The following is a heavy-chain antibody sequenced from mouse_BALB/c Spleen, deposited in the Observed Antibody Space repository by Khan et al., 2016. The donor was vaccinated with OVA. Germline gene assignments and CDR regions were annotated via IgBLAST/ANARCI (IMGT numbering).Heavy chain of an antibody. J-gene: IGHJ4*01. V-gene: IGHV1S135*01. CDR3: ARRTLDY. CDR2: IDPFNGGT. Sequence: VQLQQSGPELMKPGASVTISCKASAYPFTSYYIHWVKQSHGKTLEWIGCIDPFNGGTTYNQKFKGKATLTVDKSSSTAYMHVSTLTSEYSAVYYCARRTLDYWGQGTSVTVSS. CDR1: AYPFTSYY.